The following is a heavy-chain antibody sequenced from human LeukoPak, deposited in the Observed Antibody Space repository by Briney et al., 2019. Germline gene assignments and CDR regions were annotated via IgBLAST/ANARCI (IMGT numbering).Heavy chain of an antibody. J-gene: IGHJ4*02. CDR2: INSSGANI. CDR3: ARGAGLDHC. V-gene: IGHV3-21*06. D-gene: IGHD3/OR15-3a*01. CDR1: GFTLSRYF. Sequence: GGSLRLSCVASGFTLSRYFMNWVRQAPGKGPEWVSSINSSGANIYYADSVKGRFVTSRDNAKNSVYLQMNRLRGEDTAVYYCARGAGLDHCWGQGTLVTVSS.